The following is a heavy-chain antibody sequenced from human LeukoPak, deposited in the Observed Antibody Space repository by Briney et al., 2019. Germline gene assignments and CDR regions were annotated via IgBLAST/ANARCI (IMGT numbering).Heavy chain of an antibody. D-gene: IGHD3-10*01. V-gene: IGHV4-4*07. Sequence: SETLSLTCTVSDGSIGNYYWNWIRQPAGKGLEWIGLISNSGTTNYHPSLKSRVTLSLDTSKNQFSLNLRSVTAANTAIYFCARRHPYYYGSGTYSREDWGQGTLVTVSS. CDR2: ISNSGTT. J-gene: IGHJ4*02. CDR1: DGSIGNYY. CDR3: ARRHPYYYGSGTYSRED.